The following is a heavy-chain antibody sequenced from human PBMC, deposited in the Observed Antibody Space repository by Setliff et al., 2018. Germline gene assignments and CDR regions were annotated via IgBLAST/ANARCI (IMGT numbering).Heavy chain of an antibody. D-gene: IGHD1-26*01. V-gene: IGHV4-61*02. CDR1: GGPLNSGSYY. Sequence: PSETLSLTCAVSGGPLNSGSYYWSWIRQSTERGLEWLGRLHTSGSTTYNPALNSRVTISVDTSTNQFSLRLTSLTAADTAVYFCARDNTILGATDHWGQGTLVTVS. CDR2: LHTSGST. CDR3: ARDNTILGATDH. J-gene: IGHJ5*02.